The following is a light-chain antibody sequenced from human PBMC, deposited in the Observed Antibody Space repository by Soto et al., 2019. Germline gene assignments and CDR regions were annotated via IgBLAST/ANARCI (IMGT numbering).Light chain of an antibody. CDR2: EGT. V-gene: IGLV2-23*01. CDR1: SSDVGTYYF. Sequence: QSALTQPASVSGSLGQSITISCTGSSSDVGTYYFVSWYQQHPGKVPKLMIYEGTKRPSGVSDRFSGSKSGNTASMTIFGLQAEDEANYYCCSYAGNNIFVFGTGTKLTVL. J-gene: IGLJ1*01. CDR3: CSYAGNNIFV.